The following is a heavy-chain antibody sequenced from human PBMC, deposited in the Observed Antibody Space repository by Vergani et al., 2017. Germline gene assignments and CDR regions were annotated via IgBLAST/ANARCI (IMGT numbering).Heavy chain of an antibody. D-gene: IGHD5-18*01. CDR3: ATLDTAMVDY. CDR1: GGSISSYY. V-gene: IGHV4-59*01. J-gene: IGHJ4*02. Sequence: QVQLQESGPGLVKPSETLSLTCTVSGGSISSYYWSWIRQPPGKGLEWIGYIYYSGSTNYNPSLKSRVTISVDTSKNQFSLKLSSVTAADTAVYYCATLDTAMVDYWGQGTLVTVSS. CDR2: IYYSGST.